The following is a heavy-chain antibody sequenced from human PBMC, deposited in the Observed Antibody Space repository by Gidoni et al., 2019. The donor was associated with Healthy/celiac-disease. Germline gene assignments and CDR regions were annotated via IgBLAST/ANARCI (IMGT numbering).Heavy chain of an antibody. CDR2: INHSGST. J-gene: IGHJ3*02. V-gene: IGHV4-34*01. Sequence: QVQQQQWGAGLLKPSETLSLTCAVYGGSFSGYYWSWIRQPPGKGLEWIGEINHSGSTNYNPSLKSRVTISVDTPKNQFSLKLSSVTAADTAVYYCARGQFMIVVRWGAFDIWGQGTMVTVSS. CDR3: ARGQFMIVVRWGAFDI. CDR1: GGSFSGYY. D-gene: IGHD3-22*01.